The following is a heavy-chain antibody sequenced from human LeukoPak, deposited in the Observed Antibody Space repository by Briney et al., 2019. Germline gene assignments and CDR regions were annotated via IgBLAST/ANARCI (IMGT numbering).Heavy chain of an antibody. CDR2: IWYDGSNK. CDR3: ARTDGYYGMDV. Sequence: GGSLRLSCAASGFTFSSYGMHWVRQAPGKGLEWVAVIWYDGSNKYYADSVKGRFTISRDNSKNTLYLQMNSLRAEDTAVYYCARTDGYYGMDVWGQGTTVTVSS. J-gene: IGHJ6*02. CDR1: GFTFSSYG. D-gene: IGHD5-24*01. V-gene: IGHV3-33*01.